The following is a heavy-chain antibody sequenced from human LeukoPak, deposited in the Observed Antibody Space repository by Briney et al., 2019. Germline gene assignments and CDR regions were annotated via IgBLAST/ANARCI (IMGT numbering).Heavy chain of an antibody. D-gene: IGHD4-23*01. CDR1: GFTFSDYY. CDR2: ISSSGSRV. J-gene: IGHJ4*02. V-gene: IGHV3-11*01. CDR3: ARETVGVAFDS. Sequence: GGSLRLSCAASGFTFSDYYMAWIRQAPGKGLEWVSYISSSGSRVDYADSVKGRCTISRDNAKKSLYLQMNSLRAEDTAVHYCARETVGVAFDSWGQGTLVTVSS.